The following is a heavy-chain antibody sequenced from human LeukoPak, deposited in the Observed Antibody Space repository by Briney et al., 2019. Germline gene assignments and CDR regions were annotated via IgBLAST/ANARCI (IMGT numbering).Heavy chain of an antibody. V-gene: IGHV3-48*01. D-gene: IGHD2-8*01. Sequence: GGSLRLSCAASGFIFSDYSFNWVRQAPGKGLEWVSYIRGGDSISYAESVKGRFTISRDNAKNSLYLQMNSLRAEDTAVYYCARGLMVYAMWPSVFDYWGQGTLVTVSS. CDR1: GFIFSDYS. J-gene: IGHJ4*02. CDR2: IRGGDSI. CDR3: ARGLMVYAMWPSVFDY.